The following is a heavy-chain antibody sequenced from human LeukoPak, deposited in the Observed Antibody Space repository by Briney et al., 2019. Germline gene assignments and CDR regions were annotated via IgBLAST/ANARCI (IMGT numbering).Heavy chain of an antibody. CDR3: AREPFWSGYYSNLHFDY. J-gene: IGHJ4*02. CDR1: EFTFSSYN. Sequence: PGGSLRLSCAASEFTFSSYNMNWVRQAPGKGLEWVSCISGSGKYIYYADSVKGRFTISRDNPKNSLYLQMNSLRAEDTAVYYCAREPFWSGYYSNLHFDYWGQGTLVTVSS. V-gene: IGHV3-21*01. CDR2: ISGSGKYI. D-gene: IGHD3-3*01.